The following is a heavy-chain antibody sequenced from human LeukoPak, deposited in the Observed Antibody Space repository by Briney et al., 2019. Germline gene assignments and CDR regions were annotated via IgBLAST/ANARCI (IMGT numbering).Heavy chain of an antibody. V-gene: IGHV4-34*01. D-gene: IGHD3-10*01. Sequence: SETLSLTCTVSGGSISSYYWSWIRQPPGKGLEWIGEINHSGSTNYNPSLKSRVTISVDTSKNQFSLKLSSVTAADTAVYYCARHDEYGSGSYYKAFDDYWGQGTLVTVSS. CDR1: GGSISSYY. J-gene: IGHJ4*02. CDR3: ARHDEYGSGSYYKAFDDY. CDR2: INHSGST.